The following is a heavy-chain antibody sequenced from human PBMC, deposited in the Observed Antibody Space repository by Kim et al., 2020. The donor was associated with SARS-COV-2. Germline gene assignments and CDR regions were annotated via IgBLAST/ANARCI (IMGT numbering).Heavy chain of an antibody. CDR1: GFTFSSYA. CDR2: ISGSGGST. J-gene: IGHJ5*02. D-gene: IGHD3-10*01. V-gene: IGHV3-23*01. Sequence: GGSLRLSCAASGFTFSSYAMSWVRQAPGKGLEWVSAISGSGGSTYYADSVKGRFTISRDNSKNTLYLQMNSLRAEDTAVYYCAKDPYNEMVRGVPNWFDPWGQGTLVTVSS. CDR3: AKDPYNEMVRGVPNWFDP.